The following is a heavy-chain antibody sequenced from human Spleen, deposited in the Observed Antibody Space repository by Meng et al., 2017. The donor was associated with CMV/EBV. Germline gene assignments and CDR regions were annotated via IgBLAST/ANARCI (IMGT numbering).Heavy chain of an antibody. V-gene: IGHV3-21*01. D-gene: IGHD5-18*01. CDR2: ISSSSSYI. Sequence: GGSLRLSCAASGFICSSYTVNWVRQAPGKGLKWVASISSSSSYIYYADAVKGRLTISRDDAKNSLYLPMNSLRAEDTAVYYCARSRRYGPFPVDYWGQGTLVTVSS. CDR1: GFICSSYT. J-gene: IGHJ4*02. CDR3: ARSRRYGPFPVDY.